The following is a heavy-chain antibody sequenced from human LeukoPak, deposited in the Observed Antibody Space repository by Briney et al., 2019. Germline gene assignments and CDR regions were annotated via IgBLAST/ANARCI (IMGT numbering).Heavy chain of an antibody. Sequence: GGSLRLSCAASGFTFSSYAMSWVRQAPGKGLEWVSVIYSGGSTYYADSVKGRFTISRDNSKNTLYLQMNSLRAEDTAVYCCARDHGYYYDSSGYYSSGGFDPWGQGALVTVSS. CDR3: ARDHGYYYDSSGYYSSGGFDP. V-gene: IGHV3-66*02. J-gene: IGHJ5*02. D-gene: IGHD3-22*01. CDR2: IYSGGST. CDR1: GFTFSSYA.